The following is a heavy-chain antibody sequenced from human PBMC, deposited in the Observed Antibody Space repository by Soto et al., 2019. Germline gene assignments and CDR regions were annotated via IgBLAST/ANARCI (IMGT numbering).Heavy chain of an antibody. J-gene: IGHJ4*02. D-gene: IGHD6-25*01. V-gene: IGHV3-23*01. Sequence: GVLRLSCTASGFTFSNYAMSWVRQAPGMGLEWVSTISDSGVNTFFGDSMKGRFTISRDNSKSTVYLQLNTVRAEDTAIYYCARAIGADFFDYWGQGTLVTVSS. CDR1: GFTFSNYA. CDR3: ARAIGADFFDY. CDR2: ISDSGVNT.